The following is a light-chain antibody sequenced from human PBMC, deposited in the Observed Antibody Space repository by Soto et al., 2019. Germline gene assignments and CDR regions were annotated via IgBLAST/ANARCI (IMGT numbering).Light chain of an antibody. V-gene: IGKV1-27*01. CDR1: QGISNY. CDR3: QKYNSAPFT. Sequence: DIQMTQSPSSLSASVGVRVTITCRASQGISNYLAWFQLKPGKVPKLLVYAASTLQSGVPSRFSGSGSGTDFTLTISRLPHEDVAPFFCQKYNSAPFTFGAVTKLDSK. CDR2: AAS. J-gene: IGKJ3*01.